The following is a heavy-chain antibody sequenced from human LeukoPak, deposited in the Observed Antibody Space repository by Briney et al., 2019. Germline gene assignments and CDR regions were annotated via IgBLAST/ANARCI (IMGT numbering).Heavy chain of an antibody. CDR3: ARPRTMVRGVYGDDFHY. D-gene: IGHD3-10*01. CDR1: EYTFTNYD. Sequence: ASVKVSCKASEYTFTNYDINWVRQATGQGLEWMGWIDPNSGNTGYTQKFQGRVTMTRNTSISTAYMELSSLRSEDTAVYYCARPRTMVRGVYGDDFHYWGQGTLVTVSS. J-gene: IGHJ4*02. V-gene: IGHV1-8*01. CDR2: IDPNSGNT.